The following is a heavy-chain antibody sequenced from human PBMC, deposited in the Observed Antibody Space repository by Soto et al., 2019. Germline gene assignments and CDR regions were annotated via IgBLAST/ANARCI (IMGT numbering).Heavy chain of an antibody. Sequence: QVHLVQSGVEVKTPGASVRVSCQASGYTFFTYDISWVRQAPGQGLEWMGWISTYSGDTKYAQKLQGRVTMTTDTSTTTAYLELRSLRSDDTAVYYCARHHGPTTSEKWFDPWVQGTLVTVSS. V-gene: IGHV1-18*01. CDR1: GYTFFTYD. D-gene: IGHD5-12*01. CDR3: ARHHGPTTSEKWFDP. CDR2: ISTYSGDT. J-gene: IGHJ5*02.